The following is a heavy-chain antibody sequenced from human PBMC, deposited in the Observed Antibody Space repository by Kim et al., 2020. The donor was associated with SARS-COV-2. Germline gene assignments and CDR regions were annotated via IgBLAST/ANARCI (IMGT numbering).Heavy chain of an antibody. V-gene: IGHV4-59*13. CDR2: IHSTGST. J-gene: IGHJ5*02. CDR1: GGSINSNY. CDR3: ARGRGEWPTRGELDR. D-gene: IGHD1-26*01. Sequence: SETLSLTCSVSGGSINSNYWTWVRQPPGKGLEWIGHIHSTGSTNYSPSLKSRVSISIDTSKSQFSLKLTSVTAVDTAVYYCARGRGEWPTRGELDRWGQ.